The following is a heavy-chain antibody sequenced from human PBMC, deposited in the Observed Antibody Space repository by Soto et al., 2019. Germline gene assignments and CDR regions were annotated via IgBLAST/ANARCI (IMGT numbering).Heavy chain of an antibody. V-gene: IGHV3-53*01. Sequence: EVQLVESGGGLIQPGGSLRLSCAASGFTVSSNYMSWVRQAPGKGLEWVSVIYSGGSTYYADSVKGRFTISRDNSKNTLYLQMNSLRAEDTAVYYCARGRPYCGGDCYPGNAFDIWGQGTMVTVSS. CDR2: IYSGGST. CDR1: GFTVSSNY. D-gene: IGHD2-21*02. CDR3: ARGRPYCGGDCYPGNAFDI. J-gene: IGHJ3*02.